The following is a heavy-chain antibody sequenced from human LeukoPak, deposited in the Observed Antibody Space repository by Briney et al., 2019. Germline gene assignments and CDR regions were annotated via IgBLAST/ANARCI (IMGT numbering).Heavy chain of an antibody. J-gene: IGHJ4*02. CDR1: GFTFSNYG. D-gene: IGHD6-13*01. CDR2: IWFDGSNI. CDR3: ARDQVGAPAGY. Sequence: GGSLRLSCVASGFTFSNYGMHWVRQAPGKGLEWVAIIWFDGSNIYYADSVKGRFTISRDNSKNTLYLQMNSLRAEDTAVYYCARDQVGAPAGYWGQGTLVTVSS. V-gene: IGHV3-33*01.